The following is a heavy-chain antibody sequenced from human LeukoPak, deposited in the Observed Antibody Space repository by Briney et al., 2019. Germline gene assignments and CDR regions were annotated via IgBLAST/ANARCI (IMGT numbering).Heavy chain of an antibody. D-gene: IGHD6-19*01. CDR1: GGSFSGYY. V-gene: IGHV4-34*01. CDR2: INHSGST. J-gene: IGHJ4*02. CDR3: ARGRGIAVD. Sequence: SQTLSLTCAVYGGSFSGYYWSWIRQPPGKGLEWIGEINHSGSTNYNPSLKSRVTISVDTSKNQFSLKLSSVTAADTAVYYCARGRGIAVDWGQGTLVTVSS.